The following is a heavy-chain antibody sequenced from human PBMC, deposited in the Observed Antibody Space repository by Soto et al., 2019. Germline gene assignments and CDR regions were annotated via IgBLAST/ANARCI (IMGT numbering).Heavy chain of an antibody. CDR2: ISYDGSNK. CDR3: AKDRTPGLVFSHYLDY. J-gene: IGHJ4*02. CDR1: GFTVRSYG. D-gene: IGHD3-3*02. V-gene: IGHV3-30*18. Sequence: WGSLRLSCAASGFTVRSYGMHWVRQAPGKGLEWVAVISYDGSNKYYADSVKGRFTISRDNSKNTLYLQMNSLRGEDTAVYYCAKDRTPGLVFSHYLDYWGQGTLVTVSS.